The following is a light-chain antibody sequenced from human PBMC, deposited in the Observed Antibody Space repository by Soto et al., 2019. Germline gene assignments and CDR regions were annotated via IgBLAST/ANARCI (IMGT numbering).Light chain of an antibody. CDR3: QQYNDWPTWT. Sequence: DIVMTQSPATLSVSPGERVTLSCRASQSAGSKLGWYQQKPGQAPRLLIYDASTRATGVPARFSGSGSGTEFTLTINSLQSEDFAVYFCQQYNDWPTWTFGQGTKVEIK. CDR2: DAS. J-gene: IGKJ1*01. CDR1: QSAGSK. V-gene: IGKV3-15*01.